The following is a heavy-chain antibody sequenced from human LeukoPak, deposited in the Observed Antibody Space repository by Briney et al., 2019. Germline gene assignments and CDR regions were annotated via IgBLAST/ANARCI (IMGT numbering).Heavy chain of an antibody. D-gene: IGHD5-24*01. CDR2: ISWNSGSI. J-gene: IGHJ2*01. CDR1: GFTFDDYA. CDR3: AKAGRDGYNLHWYFDL. Sequence: GGSLRLSCAASGFTFDDYAMHWVRQAPGKGLEWVSGISWNSGSIGYADSVKGRFTISRDNAKNSLHLQMNSLRAEDTALYYCAKAGRDGYNLHWYFDLWGRGTLVTVSS. V-gene: IGHV3-9*01.